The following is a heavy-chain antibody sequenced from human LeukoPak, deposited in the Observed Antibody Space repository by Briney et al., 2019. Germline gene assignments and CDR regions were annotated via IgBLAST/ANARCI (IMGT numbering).Heavy chain of an antibody. CDR1: GFNFRIYA. V-gene: IGHV3-30*02. CDR2: IRSGGNTI. D-gene: IGHD6-19*01. CDR3: AKSAVAGTRLDY. J-gene: IGHJ4*02. Sequence: GGSLRLSCGASGFNFRIYAMHWVRQAPGKGLEWVAFIRSGGNTIFYADSVRGRFTISRDNSKNILYLQLNNVRADDTGVYYCAKSAVAGTRLDYWGQGTLVTVSS.